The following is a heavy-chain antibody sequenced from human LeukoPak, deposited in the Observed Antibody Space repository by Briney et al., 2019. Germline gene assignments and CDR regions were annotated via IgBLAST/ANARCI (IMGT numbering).Heavy chain of an antibody. D-gene: IGHD3-3*01. CDR3: ARSGGWFDY. V-gene: IGHV3-23*01. J-gene: IGHJ4*02. Sequence: GGSLRLSCEASGFTFSSYAMNWVRQAPGKGLEWVSTISGSDGSTYYADSVKGRFTISRDNSKNTLFLQMNSLRAEESAIYYCARSGGWFDYWGQGTLVTVSS. CDR2: ISGSDGST. CDR1: GFTFSSYA.